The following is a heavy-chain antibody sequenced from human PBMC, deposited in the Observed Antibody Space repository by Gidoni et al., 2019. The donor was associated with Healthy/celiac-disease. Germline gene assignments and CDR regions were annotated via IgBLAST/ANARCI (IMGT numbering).Heavy chain of an antibody. CDR1: GGSISSSGYY. CDR2: IYYSGRT. Sequence: QLQLQESGPGLVKPSATLSLTCTVSGGSISSSGYYWGRNRQPPGKGLEWIGSIYYSGRTYYNPSHKSRVTISVDTSKNQFSLKLSSVTAADTAVYYCARHRNTCRDGYNYYCGFGGSFDYWGQGTLVTVSS. D-gene: IGHD5-12*01. V-gene: IGHV4-39*01. J-gene: IGHJ4*02. CDR3: ARHRNTCRDGYNYYCGFGGSFDY.